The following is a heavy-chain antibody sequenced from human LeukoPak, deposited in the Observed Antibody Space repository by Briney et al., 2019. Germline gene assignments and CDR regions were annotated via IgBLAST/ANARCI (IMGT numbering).Heavy chain of an antibody. CDR2: VDHTGST. J-gene: IGHJ6*03. CDR1: GGSFSGYY. Sequence: SETLSLTCAVYGGSFSGYYWTWIRQPPGKGLEGIGYVDHTGSTKFNPSLNGRVSISRDTSNNFFSLRLRSVTAADTAVYFCARGRVSSSTWYSTYYYFFYMDFWGKGTTVTVSS. CDR3: ARGRVSSSTWYSTYYYFFYMDF. V-gene: IGHV4-59*01. D-gene: IGHD4-11*01.